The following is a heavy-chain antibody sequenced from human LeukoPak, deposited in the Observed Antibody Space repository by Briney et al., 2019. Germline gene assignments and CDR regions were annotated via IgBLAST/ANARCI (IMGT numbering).Heavy chain of an antibody. CDR1: GFTFSSYA. V-gene: IGHV3-30*04. CDR2: ISYDGSNK. J-gene: IGHJ5*02. D-gene: IGHD5-18*01. Sequence: PGGSLRLSCAASGFTFSSYAMHWVRQAPGKGLEWVAVISYDGSNKYYADSVKGRFTISRGNSKNTLYLQMNSLRAEDTAVYFCASGKYRYGDNWFDPWGQGTLVTVSS. CDR3: ASGKYRYGDNWFDP.